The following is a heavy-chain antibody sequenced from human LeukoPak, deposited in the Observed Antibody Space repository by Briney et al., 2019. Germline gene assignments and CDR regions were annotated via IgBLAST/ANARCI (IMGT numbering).Heavy chain of an antibody. V-gene: IGHV1-18*01. Sequence: ASVKVSCKASGYTFTSYGISWVRQAPGQGLEWMGWISAYNGNTNYAQKLQGRVTMTTDTSTSTAYMELRSLRSDDTAVYYCARFVITFGGVIADFDYRGQGTLVTVSS. CDR3: ARFVITFGGVIADFDY. D-gene: IGHD3-16*02. CDR1: GYTFTSYG. CDR2: ISAYNGNT. J-gene: IGHJ4*02.